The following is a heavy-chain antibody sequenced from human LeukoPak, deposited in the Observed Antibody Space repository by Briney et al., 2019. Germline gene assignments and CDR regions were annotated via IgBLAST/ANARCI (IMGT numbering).Heavy chain of an antibody. V-gene: IGHV3-9*01. CDR2: ISWNSDRI. CDR1: GFKFDDSA. J-gene: IGHJ4*02. D-gene: IGHD3-9*01. CDR3: AKDRLRYFDWSCEY. Sequence: GRSLRLSCAASGFKFDDSAMHWVRQAPGKGLEWVSSISWNSDRIVYADSVKGRFTISRDNVKNSLHLQMNSLRDDDTALYYCAKDRLRYFDWSCEYWGQGTLVTVSS.